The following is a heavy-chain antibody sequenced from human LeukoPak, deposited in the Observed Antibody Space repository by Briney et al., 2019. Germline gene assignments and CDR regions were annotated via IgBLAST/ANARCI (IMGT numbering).Heavy chain of an antibody. D-gene: IGHD5-12*01. CDR1: GFIFDNYA. V-gene: IGHV3-43*02. CDR3: AKCGNSGCHLIDY. Sequence: GGSLRLSCAAPGFIFDNYAIHWVRQAPGKGLEWVSLISGDGGSTFYADSVKGRFTISRDNSKSTLYLQMDSLRAEDTAVYYCAKCGNSGCHLIDYWGQGTLVTVSS. CDR2: ISGDGGST. J-gene: IGHJ4*02.